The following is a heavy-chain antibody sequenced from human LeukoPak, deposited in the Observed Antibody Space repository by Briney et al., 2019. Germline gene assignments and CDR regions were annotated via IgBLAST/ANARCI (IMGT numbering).Heavy chain of an antibody. CDR2: ISGNGGST. CDR3: ARGSHAPFDC. J-gene: IGHJ4*02. D-gene: IGHD6-19*01. V-gene: IGHV3-20*04. CDR1: GFTFDDYG. Sequence: GSLRLSCAGSGFTFDDYGMSWARQAPGKGLEWVSGISGNGGSTGYVDSVKGRFTISRDNAKNSLYLQMNSLRAEDTALYYCARGSHAPFDCWGQGTLVTVSS.